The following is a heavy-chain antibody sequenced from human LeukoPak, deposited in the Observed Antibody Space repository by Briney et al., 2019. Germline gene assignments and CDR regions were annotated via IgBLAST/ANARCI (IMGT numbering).Heavy chain of an antibody. V-gene: IGHV1-69*04. CDR3: AAVAARDGGN. J-gene: IGHJ4*02. CDR2: FIPTFGIP. D-gene: IGHD1-26*01. CDR1: GGSLSNYV. Sequence: GASVKVSSKASGGSLSNYVFNCVRQAPGQGVEWMGRFIPTFGIPHSAQKFQGRVTITADKSTTTVYMELSSLRSEDTAVYYCAAVAARDGGNWGQGTLVTVSS.